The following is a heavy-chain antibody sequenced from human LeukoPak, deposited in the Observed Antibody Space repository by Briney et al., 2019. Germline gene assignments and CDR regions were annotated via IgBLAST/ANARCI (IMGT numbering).Heavy chain of an antibody. Sequence: GGSLRLSCAASGFTLSNALMSWVRQAPGGGVEWVGRIKSKTDGGTTDYAAPVKGRFTISRDNSKNTLYLQMNSLRAEDTAIYYCAKEKNALSSITCRSDLDYWGQGTLVTVSS. CDR3: AKEKNALSSITCRSDLDY. CDR1: GFTLSNAL. V-gene: IGHV3-15*01. J-gene: IGHJ4*02. CDR2: IKSKTDGGTT. D-gene: IGHD2-2*01.